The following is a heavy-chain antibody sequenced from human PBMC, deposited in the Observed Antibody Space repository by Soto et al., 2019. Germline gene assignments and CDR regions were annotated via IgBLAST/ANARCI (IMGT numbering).Heavy chain of an antibody. CDR3: ASYQYQLLPHYYGMDV. J-gene: IGHJ6*02. Sequence: GESLKISCMGSGYKVSTWHNFTSYWIAWVRQMPGEGLEWMGIIYPGDSDTRYSPSFQGHVTISADKSISTAYLQWSSLKASDTAMYYCASYQYQLLPHYYGMDVWGQGTTVTVSS. V-gene: IGHV5-51*01. CDR1: GYKVSTWHNFTSYW. D-gene: IGHD2-2*01. CDR2: IYPGDSDT.